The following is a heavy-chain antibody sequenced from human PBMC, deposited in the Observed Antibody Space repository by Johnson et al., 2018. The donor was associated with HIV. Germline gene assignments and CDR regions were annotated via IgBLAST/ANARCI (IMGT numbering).Heavy chain of an antibody. CDR3: ARRGLELWTTQNAFDI. CDR1: GFIFDDYG. D-gene: IGHD3-3*01. CDR2: INWNGGST. Sequence: VQLVESGGGVVRPGGSLRLSCAASGFIFDDYGMSWVRQAPGKGLEWVSGINWNGGSTGYADSVKGRFNISRDNAKNSLFLQMNSLRAEDTALYYCARRGLELWTTQNAFDIWGQATMVAVSA. J-gene: IGHJ3*02. V-gene: IGHV3-20*04.